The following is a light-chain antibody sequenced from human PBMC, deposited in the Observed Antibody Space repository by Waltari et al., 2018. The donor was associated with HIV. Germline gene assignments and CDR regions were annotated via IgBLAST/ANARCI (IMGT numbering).Light chain of an antibody. CDR3: QQYNRYPYT. CDR1: QSITNW. J-gene: IGKJ2*01. Sequence: DIQMTQSPSPLSASVGERVIITCRASQSITNWLAWYQQKPGETPNLLMHEASKLESGVPSRFIGTGSGTEFTLTINGLQPDDFATYYCQQYNRYPYTFGQGTKLEIK. CDR2: EAS. V-gene: IGKV1-5*01.